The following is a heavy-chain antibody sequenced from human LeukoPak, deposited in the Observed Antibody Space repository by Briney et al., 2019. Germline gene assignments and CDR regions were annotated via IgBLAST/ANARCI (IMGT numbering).Heavy chain of an antibody. CDR3: ARHKVHMIRGLILGPGSMDV. D-gene: IGHD3-10*01. Sequence: ASVKVSCKASGYTFTSYGISWVQQAPGQGLEWMGWISTYTGKSSYAQKLQGRVTTTTDTSTTTVYMEMRSLRSDDTAVYYCARHKVHMIRGLILGPGSMDVWGKGTTVTVSS. CDR2: ISTYTGKS. CDR1: GYTFTSYG. J-gene: IGHJ6*03. V-gene: IGHV1-18*01.